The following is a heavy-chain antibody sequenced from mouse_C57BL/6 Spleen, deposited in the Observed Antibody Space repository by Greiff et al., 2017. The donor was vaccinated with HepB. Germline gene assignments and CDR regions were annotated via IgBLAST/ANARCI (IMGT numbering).Heavy chain of an antibody. Sequence: QVQLQQPGTELVKPGASVKLSCKASGYTFTSYWMHWVKQRPGQGLEWIGNINPSNGGTNYNEKFKSKATLTVDKSSSTAYMQLSSLTSEDSAVYYCARSENYGSSYDWYFDVWGTGTTVTVSS. V-gene: IGHV1-53*01. CDR1: GYTFTSYW. J-gene: IGHJ1*03. CDR3: ARSENYGSSYDWYFDV. CDR2: INPSNGGT. D-gene: IGHD1-1*01.